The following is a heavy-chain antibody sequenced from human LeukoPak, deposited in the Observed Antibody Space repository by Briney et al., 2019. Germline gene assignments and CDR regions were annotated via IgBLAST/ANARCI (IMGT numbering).Heavy chain of an antibody. J-gene: IGHJ6*02. Sequence: GGSPRLSCAAPGITVSSTYMSWVRQAPGKGLEWVSNIYKGGDTYYADSVRGRFTISRDNAKNSLYLQMNSLRAEDTAVYYCARSGPVHVDTAMVRSYGMDVWGQGTTVTVSS. D-gene: IGHD5-18*01. CDR3: ARSGPVHVDTAMVRSYGMDV. CDR1: GITVSSTY. V-gene: IGHV3-66*01. CDR2: IYKGGDT.